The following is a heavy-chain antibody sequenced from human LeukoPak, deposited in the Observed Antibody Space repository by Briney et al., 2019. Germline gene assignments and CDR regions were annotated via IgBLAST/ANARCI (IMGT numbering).Heavy chain of an antibody. Sequence: GGSLRLSCAASGFMSDDYAMHWVRQVPGRGLEWVSLISGDGVSSFYADSVKGRFTISRDNNNSSLSLQMRRLTTEDTAFYYCVREQFSHTSNYFDNWGQGILVTVSS. CDR1: GFMSDDYA. D-gene: IGHD5-24*01. V-gene: IGHV3-43*02. CDR3: VREQFSHTSNYFDN. CDR2: ISGDGVSS. J-gene: IGHJ4*02.